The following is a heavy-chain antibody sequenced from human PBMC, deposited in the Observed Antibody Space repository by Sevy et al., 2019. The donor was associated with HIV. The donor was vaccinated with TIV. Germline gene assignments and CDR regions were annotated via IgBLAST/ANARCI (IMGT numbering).Heavy chain of an antibody. CDR3: AKDYYDSSGYYYARYYYYYMDV. V-gene: IGHV3-23*01. J-gene: IGHJ6*03. CDR2: ISGSGGST. Sequence: GGSLRLSCAASGFTFSSYAMSWVRQAPGKGLEWVSAISGSGGSTYYADSVKGRFTISRDNSKNTLYLQMNSLRAEDTAVYYCAKDYYDSSGYYYARYYYYYMDVWGKGTTVTVSS. D-gene: IGHD3-22*01. CDR1: GFTFSSYA.